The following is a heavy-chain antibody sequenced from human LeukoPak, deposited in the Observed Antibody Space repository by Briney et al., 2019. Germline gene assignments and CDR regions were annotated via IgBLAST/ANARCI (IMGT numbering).Heavy chain of an antibody. V-gene: IGHV4-59*01. D-gene: IGHD3-10*01. CDR1: GGSISGFF. Sequence: SETLSLTCTLSGGSISGFFWTWIRQSPGKGLEYIGYIYYSGTTDYNPTLKSRVSMSVDTSKNQFFLNLTSVTAADTAIYYCARVGYGSGSWGWFDPWGQGTLVTVSS. CDR2: IYYSGTT. J-gene: IGHJ5*02. CDR3: ARVGYGSGSWGWFDP.